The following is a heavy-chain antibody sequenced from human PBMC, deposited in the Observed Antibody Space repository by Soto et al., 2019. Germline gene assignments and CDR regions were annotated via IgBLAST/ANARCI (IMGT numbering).Heavy chain of an antibody. Sequence: EVQLVESGGGLIQPGGSLRLSCAASGFTVSSNYMSWVHQAPGKGLEWVSVIYSGGSTYYADSVKGRFTISRDNSKNTRYGQMNSLRAEDTAVYYCARGVAPPSIVLMVYAIVPYFDYWGQGTLVTVSS. CDR3: ARGVAPPSIVLMVYAIVPYFDY. J-gene: IGHJ4*02. CDR2: IYSGGST. V-gene: IGHV3-53*01. D-gene: IGHD2-8*01. CDR1: GFTVSSNY.